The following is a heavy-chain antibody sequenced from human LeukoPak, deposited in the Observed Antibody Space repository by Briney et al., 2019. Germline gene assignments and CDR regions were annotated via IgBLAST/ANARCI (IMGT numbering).Heavy chain of an antibody. V-gene: IGHV4-59*08. D-gene: IGHD3-22*01. J-gene: IGHJ4*02. Sequence: PSEALSLTCTVSGGSISSYYWSWIRQPPGKGLEWIGYIYYSGGTNYNPSLKSRVTISVDTSKNQFSLKLSSVTAADTAVYYCARQDDSSALDYWGQGTLVTVSS. CDR3: ARQDDSSALDY. CDR1: GGSISSYY. CDR2: IYYSGGT.